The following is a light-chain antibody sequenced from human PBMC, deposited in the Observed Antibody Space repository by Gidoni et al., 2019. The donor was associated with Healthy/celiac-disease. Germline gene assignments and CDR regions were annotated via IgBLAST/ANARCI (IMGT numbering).Light chain of an antibody. V-gene: IGKV3-15*01. CDR3: QHYNNWPSLT. CDR1: QSVSSN. CDR2: GAS. J-gene: IGKJ3*01. Sequence: EIVMTQSPATLSVSPGERATLSCRASQSVSSNVAWYQQKPGQAPRLLIYGASTRATGIPARFSGSGSGTEFTLTISSLQSEEFAVYYCQHYNNWPSLTFGPGIKSGYPT.